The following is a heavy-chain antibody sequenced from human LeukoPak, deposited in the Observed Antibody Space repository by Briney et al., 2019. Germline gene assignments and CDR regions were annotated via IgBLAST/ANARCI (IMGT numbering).Heavy chain of an antibody. CDR1: GFTFSSYA. CDR3: ARDSGTYVWGSSCYFDY. CDR2: ISYDGSNK. V-gene: IGHV3-30*04. D-gene: IGHD3-16*01. Sequence: GGSLRLSCAASGFTFSSYAMHWVRQAPGKGLEWVAVISYDGSNKYYADSVKGRFTISRDNSKNTLYLQMNSLRAEDTAVYYCARDSGTYVWGSSCYFDYWGQGTLVTVSS. J-gene: IGHJ4*03.